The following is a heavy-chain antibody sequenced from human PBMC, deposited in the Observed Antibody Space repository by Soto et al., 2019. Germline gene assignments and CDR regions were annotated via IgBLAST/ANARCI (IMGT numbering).Heavy chain of an antibody. Sequence: QVQRVESGGGVVQPGRSLRLSCAASGFTFSSYGMHWVRQAPGKGLYCLAVISYDGSNKYYADSVKGRFTISRDNSKNTLYLQMNSLRAEDTAVYYCAKDGYYYDSSGYYDYFDYWGQGTLVTVSS. J-gene: IGHJ4*02. CDR3: AKDGYYYDSSGYYDYFDY. V-gene: IGHV3-30*18. D-gene: IGHD3-22*01. CDR1: GFTFSSYG. CDR2: ISYDGSNK.